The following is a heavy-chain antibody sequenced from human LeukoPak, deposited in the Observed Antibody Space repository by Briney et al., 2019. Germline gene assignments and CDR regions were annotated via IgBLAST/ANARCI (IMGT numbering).Heavy chain of an antibody. CDR1: GGSITSYN. D-gene: IGHD5-24*01. Sequence: WETLCLTCAVSGGSITSYNWSWVRQTPGKGLEWVGYIYYSGSTEYNPPLKSRVTISVHTSKNQFSLKTSSVTAADTAVYYCARDRNGHNNIWFAPGGQGPPVSV. CDR3: ARDRNGHNNIWFAP. J-gene: IGHJ5*02. CDR2: IYYSGST. V-gene: IGHV4-59*01.